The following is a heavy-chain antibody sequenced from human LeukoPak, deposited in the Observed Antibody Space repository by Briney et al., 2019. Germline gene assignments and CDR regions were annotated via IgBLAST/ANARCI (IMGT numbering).Heavy chain of an antibody. CDR1: GFSLSTSGVG. D-gene: IGHD3-3*01. J-gene: IGHJ4*02. V-gene: IGHV2-5*01. CDR3: AHSRTKRITTFGVVIRLVYFDY. Sequence: ESGPTLAKPTHTLTLTCTFSGFSLSTSGVGVGWIRQPPGKALEWLALIYWNDDKRYSPSLKSRPTITKDTSKNQVVLTMTNMNPVDTATYYWAHSRTKRITTFGVVIRLVYFDYWGQRTLGTVSS. CDR2: IYWNDDK.